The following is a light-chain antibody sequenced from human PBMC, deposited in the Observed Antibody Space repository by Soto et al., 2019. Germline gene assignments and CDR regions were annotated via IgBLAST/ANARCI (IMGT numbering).Light chain of an antibody. CDR2: EVS. J-gene: IGLJ7*01. CDR3: SSYTSSSSLM. Sequence: QSALTQPASVSGSPGQSITISCTGTSSDVGGYNYVSWYQQHPGKAPKLMIYEVSNRPSGVSNRFSGSKSGNTASLTISGLHAEDEAHYYCSSYTSSSSLMFGGGTQLTVL. V-gene: IGLV2-14*01. CDR1: SSDVGGYNY.